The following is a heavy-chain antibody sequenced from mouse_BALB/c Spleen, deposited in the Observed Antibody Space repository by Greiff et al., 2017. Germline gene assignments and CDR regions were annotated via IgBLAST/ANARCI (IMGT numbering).Heavy chain of an antibody. CDR2: ILPGSGST. CDR1: GYTFSSYW. CDR3: ARRNTKDPYAMDY. D-gene: IGHD5-2*01. V-gene: IGHV1-9*01. Sequence: QVQLKQSGAELMKPGASVKISCKATGYTFSSYWIEWVKQRPGHGLEWIGEILPGSGSTNYNEKFKGKATFTADTSSNTAYMQLSSLTSEDSAVYYCARRNTKDPYAMDYWGQGTSVTVSS. J-gene: IGHJ4*01.